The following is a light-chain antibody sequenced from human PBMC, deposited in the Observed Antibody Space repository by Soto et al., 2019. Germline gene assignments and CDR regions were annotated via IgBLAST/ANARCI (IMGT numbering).Light chain of an antibody. CDR3: NSYTSSNTYV. CDR1: SSDVGSYNR. V-gene: IGLV2-18*02. CDR2: EVS. Sequence: SVLTQPPSVSGPPGQSVTISCTGTSSDVGSYNRVSWYQQPPGTAPKLMIYEVSNRPSGVPDRFSGSKSGNTASLTISGLQPEDEADYYCNSYTSSNTYVFGTGTKLTVL. J-gene: IGLJ1*01.